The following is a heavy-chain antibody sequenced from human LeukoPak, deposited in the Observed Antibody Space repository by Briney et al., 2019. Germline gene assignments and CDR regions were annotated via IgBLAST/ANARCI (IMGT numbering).Heavy chain of an antibody. Sequence: GESLKISCKASGYTFTDYWIGWVRQMPGKGLEWMGIVWPVDFRAMYSPSFQGQVTISVAKSTTTAYLQWDSLKASDTAMYYCARHTAMEVAGHDAFDRWAKGQWSPSLQ. J-gene: IGHJ3*02. CDR1: GYTFTDYW. CDR2: VWPVDFRA. V-gene: IGHV5-51*01. CDR3: ARHTAMEVAGHDAFDR. D-gene: IGHD6-19*01.